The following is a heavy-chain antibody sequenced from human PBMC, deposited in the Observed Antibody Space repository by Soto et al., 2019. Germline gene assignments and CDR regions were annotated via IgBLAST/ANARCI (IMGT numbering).Heavy chain of an antibody. CDR3: ATPRDWIIVGANSFDY. D-gene: IGHD1-26*01. J-gene: IGHJ4*02. Sequence: SETLSLTCTVSGGSISSSGYYWGWICQPPGKGLEWIGSIYYSGSTYYNPSLKSRVTISVDTSKNQFSLKLSSVTAADTAVYYCATPRDWIIVGANSFDYWGQGTLVTVSS. CDR1: GGSISSSGYY. CDR2: IYYSGST. V-gene: IGHV4-39*01.